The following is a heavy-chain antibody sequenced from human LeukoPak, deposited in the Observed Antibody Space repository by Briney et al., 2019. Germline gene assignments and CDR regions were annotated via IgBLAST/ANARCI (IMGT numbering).Heavy chain of an antibody. Sequence: PGGSLRLSCAASGFTFSSYAMHWVRQAPGKGLEWVAVISYDGSNKYYADSVKGRFTISRDNSKNTLYLQMNSLRVEDTAVYYCARDQEGATGGFDYWGQGTLVTVSS. D-gene: IGHD1-26*01. CDR1: GFTFSSYA. J-gene: IGHJ4*02. CDR3: ARDQEGATGGFDY. CDR2: ISYDGSNK. V-gene: IGHV3-30-3*01.